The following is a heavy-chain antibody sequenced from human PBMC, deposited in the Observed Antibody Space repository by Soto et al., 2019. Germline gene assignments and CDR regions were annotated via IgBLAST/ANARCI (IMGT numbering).Heavy chain of an antibody. V-gene: IGHV3-30*18. Sequence: PGGSLRLSCAASGFTFSSYGMHWVRQAPGKGLEWVAIISFDGSNKYYADSVKGRFTISRDSSKKTLYLQMSSLRAEDTAVYYCAKDQGISTSCIDSWGQGTLVTVSS. J-gene: IGHJ4*02. CDR1: GFTFSSYG. CDR3: AKDQGISTSCIDS. CDR2: ISFDGSNK. D-gene: IGHD2-2*01.